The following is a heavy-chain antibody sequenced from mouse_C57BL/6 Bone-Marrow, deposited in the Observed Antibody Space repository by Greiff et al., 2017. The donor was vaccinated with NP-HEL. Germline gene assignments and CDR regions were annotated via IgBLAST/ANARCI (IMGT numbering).Heavy chain of an antibody. D-gene: IGHD2-4*01. CDR3: ARLGGLPPYYAMDY. CDR2: IYIGNGYT. Sequence: EVQLQQSGAELVRPGSSVKMSCKTSGYTFTSYGINWVKQRPGQGLEWIGYIYIGNGYTKYNEKFKGKATLTSDTSSSTAYMQLSSLTSEDSAIYFGARLGGLPPYYAMDYWGQGTSVTVSS. J-gene: IGHJ4*01. V-gene: IGHV1-58*01. CDR1: GYTFTSYG.